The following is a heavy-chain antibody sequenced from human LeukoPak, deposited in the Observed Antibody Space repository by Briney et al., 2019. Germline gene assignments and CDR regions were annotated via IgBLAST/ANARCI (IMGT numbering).Heavy chain of an antibody. D-gene: IGHD2-15*01. CDR1: GFTFSSYA. CDR2: ISYDGSNK. CDR3: ARDGIRYCSGGSCAGLFDY. J-gene: IGHJ4*02. V-gene: IGHV3-30-3*01. Sequence: PGGSLRLSCAASGFTFSSYAMQWVRQAPGKGLEWVAVISYDGSNKYYADSVKGRFTISRDNSKNTLYLQMNSLRAEDTALYHCARDGIRYCSGGSCAGLFDYWGQGTLVTVSS.